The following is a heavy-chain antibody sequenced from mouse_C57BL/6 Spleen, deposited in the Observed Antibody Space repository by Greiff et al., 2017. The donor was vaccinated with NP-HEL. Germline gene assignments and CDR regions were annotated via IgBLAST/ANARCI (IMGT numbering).Heavy chain of an antibody. D-gene: IGHD2-1*01. Sequence: QVQLQQSGAELARPGASVKMSCKASGYTFTSYTMHWVKQRPGQGLVWIGYINPSSGYTKYNQKFKDKATLTADKSSSTAYMQLSSLTSEDSAVYYCARDGGNYVVDYWGQGTSVTVSS. J-gene: IGHJ4*01. CDR1: GYTFTSYT. V-gene: IGHV1-4*01. CDR2: INPSSGYT. CDR3: ARDGGNYVVDY.